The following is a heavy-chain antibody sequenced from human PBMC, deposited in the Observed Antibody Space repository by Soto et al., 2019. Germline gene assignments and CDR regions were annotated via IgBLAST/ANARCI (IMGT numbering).Heavy chain of an antibody. CDR2: MNPNSGNT. J-gene: IGHJ6*02. V-gene: IGHV1-8*01. Sequence: ASVKVCWKASGYTFTSYDINWVRQANGQGLEWMGWMNPNSGNTGYAQKFQGRVTMTRNTSISTAYMELSSLRSEDTAVYYCARALVLRYFDWLTTETHPRGYYYGMDVWGQGTTVTVSS. CDR3: ARALVLRYFDWLTTETHPRGYYYGMDV. CDR1: GYTFTSYD. D-gene: IGHD3-9*01.